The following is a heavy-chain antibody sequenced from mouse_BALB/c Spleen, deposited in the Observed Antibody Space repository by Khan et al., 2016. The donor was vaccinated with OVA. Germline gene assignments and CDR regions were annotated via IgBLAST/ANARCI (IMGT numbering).Heavy chain of an antibody. CDR2: INPYNGDT. CDR1: GYSFTDYT. Sequence: VRLQQSGPELVKPGASMKISCKASGYSFTDYTMNWVKQSHGKNLEWIGLINPYNGDTNYNQKFKGKATLTVDKSSRTAYMEFLNLTSEDSAVYCCARSGYGGFAYWGQGTLVTVSA. CDR3: ARSGYGGFAY. V-gene: IGHV1-18*01. J-gene: IGHJ3*01. D-gene: IGHD1-2*01.